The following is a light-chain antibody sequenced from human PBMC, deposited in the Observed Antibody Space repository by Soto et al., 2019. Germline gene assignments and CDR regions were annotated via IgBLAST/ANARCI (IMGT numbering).Light chain of an antibody. V-gene: IGKV1-5*01. CDR1: QSVRTW. CDR3: HHYDPYPWT. J-gene: IGKJ1*01. Sequence: DIQMTQSPSTLSASVGDRVTITCRASQSVRTWLAWYQQKSGKAPKTLIYEGSKLESGAPSRFSGSGSGTEFTLTIGSLQPDDSATYYCHHYDPYPWTFGQGTKVEVK. CDR2: EGS.